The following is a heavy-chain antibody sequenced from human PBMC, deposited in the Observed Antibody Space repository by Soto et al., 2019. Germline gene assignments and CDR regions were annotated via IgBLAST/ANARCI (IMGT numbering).Heavy chain of an antibody. V-gene: IGHV3-49*03. J-gene: IGHJ6*02. CDR3: TRDVRFLEWALIYYGMDV. CDR2: IRSKAYGGTT. D-gene: IGHD3-3*01. CDR1: GFTFGDYA. Sequence: SLRLSCTAAGFTFGDYAMSWFRQAPGKGREWVGFIRSKAYGGTTEYAASVKGRFTISRDDSKSIAYLQMNSLKTEDTAVYYFTRDVRFLEWALIYYGMDVWGQGTTVTVSS.